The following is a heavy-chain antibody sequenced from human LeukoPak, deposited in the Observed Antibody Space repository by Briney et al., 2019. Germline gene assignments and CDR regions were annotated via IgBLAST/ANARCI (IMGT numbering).Heavy chain of an antibody. D-gene: IGHD3-10*01. CDR3: ARDSGSGSYYPRFDY. V-gene: IGHV3-21*01. CDR1: GFTFSSYS. J-gene: IGHJ4*02. Sequence: KPGGSLRLSCAASGFTFSSYSMNWVRQAPGKGLEWVSYISSSSDYIYYADSVKGRFTISRDNAKNSLYVQMNSLRAEDTAVYYYARDSGSGSYYPRFDYWGQGTLVTVSS. CDR2: ISSSSDYI.